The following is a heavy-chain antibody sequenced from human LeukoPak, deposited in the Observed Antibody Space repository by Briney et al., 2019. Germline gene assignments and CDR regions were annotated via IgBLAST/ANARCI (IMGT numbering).Heavy chain of an antibody. CDR1: GGSISSSSYY. CDR3: ARIGGDSSD. V-gene: IGHV4-61*05. CDR2: IYYSGST. Sequence: SETLSLTCTVSGGSISSSSYYWGWIRQPPGKGLEWIGYIYYSGSTNYNPSLKSRVTMSVDTSKNQFSLKLTSVTAADTAVYYCARIGGDSSDWGQGTLATVSS. J-gene: IGHJ4*02. D-gene: IGHD4-17*01.